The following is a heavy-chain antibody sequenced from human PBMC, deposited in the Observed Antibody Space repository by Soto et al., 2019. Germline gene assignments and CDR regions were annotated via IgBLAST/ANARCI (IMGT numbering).Heavy chain of an antibody. CDR1: GGSIGSYY. CDR2: IYYSGST. J-gene: IGHJ6*02. D-gene: IGHD6-13*01. CDR3: ARGILSSSWSTRYYYGMDV. V-gene: IGHV4-59*01. Sequence: PSETLSLTCTVSGGSIGSYYWSWIRQPPGKGLEWIGYIYYSGSTNYNPSLKSRVTISVDTSKNQFSLKLSSVTAADTAVYYCARGILSSSWSTRYYYGMDVWGQGTTVTVSS.